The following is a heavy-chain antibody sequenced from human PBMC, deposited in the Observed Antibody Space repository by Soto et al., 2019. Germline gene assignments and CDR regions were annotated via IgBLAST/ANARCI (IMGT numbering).Heavy chain of an antibody. J-gene: IGHJ6*02. D-gene: IGHD2-2*01. CDR1: GGSFSGYY. CDR3: GQEQLRDGKDD. CDR2: INHSGST. V-gene: IGHV4-34*01. Sequence: TLSLTCAVYGGSFSGYYWSWIRQPPGNGLEWIGEINHSGSTKYNPSLKSRVTISVDTSKNQFSLKLSSATAADTAVYDRGQEQLRDGKDDWGQGITVTVSS.